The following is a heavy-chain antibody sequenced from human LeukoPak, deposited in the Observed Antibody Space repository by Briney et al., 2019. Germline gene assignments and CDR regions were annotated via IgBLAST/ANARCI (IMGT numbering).Heavy chain of an antibody. V-gene: IGHV4-31*03. Sequence: PQTLSLTCTVSGGSISNGGYYWSWIRQHPGKGLEWIAYIYYTGSTYYNPSLKSRVTISVDTSKNQFSLKLSPVTDADTAIYSCARGIAVAGNWFDPWGQGTLVTVSS. J-gene: IGHJ5*02. CDR3: ARGIAVAGNWFDP. D-gene: IGHD6-19*01. CDR2: IYYTGST. CDR1: GGSISNGGYY.